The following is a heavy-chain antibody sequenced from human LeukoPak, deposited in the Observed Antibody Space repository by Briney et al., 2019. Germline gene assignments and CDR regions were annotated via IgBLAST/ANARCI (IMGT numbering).Heavy chain of an antibody. CDR2: INPNGGGT. J-gene: IGHJ4*02. V-gene: IGHV1-2*02. CDR3: ARENNSGWYRKAAFDY. CDR1: GYTFTGYY. Sequence: ASVKVSCKASGYTFTGYYMRWVRQAPGQGLEWMGWINPNGGGTNYAQKFQGRVTLTRDTSISTAYMEVSRLESDDTAVYYCARENNSGWYRKAAFDYWGQGTLVTVAS. D-gene: IGHD6-19*01.